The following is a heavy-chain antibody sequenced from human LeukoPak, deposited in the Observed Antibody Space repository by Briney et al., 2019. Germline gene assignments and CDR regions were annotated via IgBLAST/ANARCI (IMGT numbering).Heavy chain of an antibody. J-gene: IGHJ6*03. V-gene: IGHV4-61*02. CDR2: IYTSGST. CDR3: ARDLRPYYYDSSGYYYGYYYMDV. CDR1: GGSISSGSYY. Sequence: PSETLPLICTVSGGSISSGSYYWSWIRQPAGKGLEWIGRIYTSGSTNYNPSLKSRVTISVDTSKNQFSLKLSSVTAADTAVYYCARDLRPYYYDSSGYYYGYYYMDVWGKGTTVTVSS. D-gene: IGHD3-22*01.